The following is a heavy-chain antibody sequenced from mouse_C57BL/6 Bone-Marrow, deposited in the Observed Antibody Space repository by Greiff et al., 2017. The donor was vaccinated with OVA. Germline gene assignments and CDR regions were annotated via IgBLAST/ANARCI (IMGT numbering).Heavy chain of an antibody. D-gene: IGHD1-1*01. CDR1: GYTFTSYW. J-gene: IGHJ1*03. CDR3: ARRYYGSSWYFDV. CDR2: IYPGSGST. V-gene: IGHV1-55*01. Sequence: QVQLQQPGAELVKPGASVKMSCKASGYTFTSYWITWVKQRPGQGLEWIGDIYPGSGSTNYNEKFKSKATLTVDTSSSTAYMQLSSLTSEVSAVYYCARRYYGSSWYFDVWGTGTTVTVSS.